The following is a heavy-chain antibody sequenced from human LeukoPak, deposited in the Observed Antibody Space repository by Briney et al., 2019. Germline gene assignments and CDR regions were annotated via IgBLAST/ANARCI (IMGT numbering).Heavy chain of an antibody. CDR1: GASISTYY. V-gene: IGHV4-59*01. Sequence: SETLSLTCTVSGASISTYYWSWVRQSPRKGLEWIGYISYSGYTNYNPSPKRRGTISIDTTKNQFSLTLSSVTAAGAAACFFVREGMNTGEFDPWGQGILVTVSS. CDR3: VREGMNTGEFDP. J-gene: IGHJ5*02. CDR2: ISYSGYT. D-gene: IGHD4-11*01.